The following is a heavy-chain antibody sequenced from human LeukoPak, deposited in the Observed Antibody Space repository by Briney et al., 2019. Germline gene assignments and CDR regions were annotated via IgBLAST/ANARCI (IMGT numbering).Heavy chain of an antibody. CDR2: IIPIFGTA. J-gene: IGHJ6*02. D-gene: IGHD1-26*01. V-gene: IGHV1-69*13. Sequence: SVKVSCKASGGTFSSYAISWVRQAPGQGLEWMGGIIPIFGTANYAQKFQGRVTITADESTSTAYMELSSLRSEDTAVYYCARDRSVEATNSIYYYGMDVWGQGTTVTVSS. CDR3: ARDRSVEATNSIYYYGMDV. CDR1: GGTFSSYA.